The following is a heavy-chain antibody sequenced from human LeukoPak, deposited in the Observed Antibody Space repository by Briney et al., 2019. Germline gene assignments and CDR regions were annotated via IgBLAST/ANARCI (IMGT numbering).Heavy chain of an antibody. CDR2: ISGTGGDT. CDR3: AKDFEFKWQQPSDH. V-gene: IGHV3-23*01. Sequence: GGSLRLSCAVSGFSFSNYAMSWVRQFPGKGLEWVSGISGTGGDTYYADSVKGRFTISRDNSKNMLYLQMNTLTAEDTAIYFCAKDFEFKWQQPSDHWGQGTPVTVSS. CDR1: GFSFSNYA. J-gene: IGHJ4*02. D-gene: IGHD1/OR15-1a*01.